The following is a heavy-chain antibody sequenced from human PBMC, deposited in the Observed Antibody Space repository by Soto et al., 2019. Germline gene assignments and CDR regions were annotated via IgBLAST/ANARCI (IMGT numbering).Heavy chain of an antibody. V-gene: IGHV2-70*01. CDR1: GFSLSTSGMC. CDR2: IDWDDDK. Sequence: SGPTLVNPTQTLTLTCTFSGFSLSTSGMCVSWIRQPPGKALEWLALIDWDDDKYYSTSLKTRLTISKDTSKNQVVLTMTNMDPVDTATYYCARIITRYCSSTSCGSFDYWGQGTLVTVS. D-gene: IGHD2-2*01. J-gene: IGHJ4*02. CDR3: ARIITRYCSSTSCGSFDY.